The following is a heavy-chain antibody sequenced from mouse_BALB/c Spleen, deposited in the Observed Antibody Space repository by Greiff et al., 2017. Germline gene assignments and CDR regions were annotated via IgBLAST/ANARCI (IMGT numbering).Heavy chain of an antibody. CDR1: GFTFSSYG. J-gene: IGHJ1*01. V-gene: IGHV5-6*01. CDR2: ISSGGSYT. Sequence: EVMLVESGGDLVKPGGSLKLSCAASGFTFSSYGMSWVRQTPDKRLEWVATISSGGSYTYYPDSVKGRFTISRDNAKNTLYLQMSSLKSEDTAMYYCARQAYGYDGYFDVWGAGTTVTVSS. D-gene: IGHD2-2*01. CDR3: ARQAYGYDGYFDV.